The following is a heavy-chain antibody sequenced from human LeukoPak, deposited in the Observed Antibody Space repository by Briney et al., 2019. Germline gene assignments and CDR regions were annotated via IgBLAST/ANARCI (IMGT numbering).Heavy chain of an antibody. J-gene: IGHJ4*02. D-gene: IGHD5-12*01. CDR1: GDSITNYY. CDR3: VREGTNSGYVVV. V-gene: IGHV4-4*07. Sequence: SETLSLTCTVSGDSITNYYWSWIRQPARKGLEWIGRINSRGTIDYNPSLKSRVTLSLDTSKNQISLNMKFVTAADTAVYYCVREGTNSGYVVVWGRGMLVTISS. CDR2: INSRGTI.